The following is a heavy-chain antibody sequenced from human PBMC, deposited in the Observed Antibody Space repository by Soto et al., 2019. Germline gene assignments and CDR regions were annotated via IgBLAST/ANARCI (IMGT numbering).Heavy chain of an antibody. V-gene: IGHV3-30*18. Sequence: PGGSLSLSCAASGFTFSSYGMHWVRQAPGKGLEWVAVISYDGSNKYYADSVKGRFTISRDNSKNTLYLQMNSLRAEDTAVYYCAKVVRGITIFGVVIPKDGMDVWGQGTTVTVSS. CDR2: ISYDGSNK. CDR3: AKVVRGITIFGVVIPKDGMDV. D-gene: IGHD3-3*01. CDR1: GFTFSSYG. J-gene: IGHJ6*02.